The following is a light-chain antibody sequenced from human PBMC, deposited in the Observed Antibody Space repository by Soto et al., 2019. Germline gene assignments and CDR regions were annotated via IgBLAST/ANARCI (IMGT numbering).Light chain of an antibody. CDR2: DAS. CDR3: QQYDSYSSGP. Sequence: DIQITQSPSTLSASVGDRVTITCRASQTINSWLAWYQQKPGKAPKVLIFDASSLKTGVPSRFSGSGSGTEFTLTISNLQPDDFAPYYCQQYDSYSSGPFGQGTRVEIK. J-gene: IGKJ1*01. V-gene: IGKV1-5*01. CDR1: QTINSW.